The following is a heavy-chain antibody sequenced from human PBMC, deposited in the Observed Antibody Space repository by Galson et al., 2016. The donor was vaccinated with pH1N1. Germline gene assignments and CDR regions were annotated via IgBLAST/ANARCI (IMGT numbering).Heavy chain of an antibody. CDR3: ARRRSGQDHFDY. CDR2: INPSGGST. V-gene: IGHV1-46*01. D-gene: IGHD3-3*01. J-gene: IGHJ4*02. Sequence: SVKVSCKASGYTFITYYMHWVRQAPGQGLEWLGVINPSGGSTTYGQKFQGRVTMTRDTSTNTAYMELSSLRSEDTAVYYCARRRSGQDHFDYWGKGTLVTVSS. CDR1: GYTFITYY.